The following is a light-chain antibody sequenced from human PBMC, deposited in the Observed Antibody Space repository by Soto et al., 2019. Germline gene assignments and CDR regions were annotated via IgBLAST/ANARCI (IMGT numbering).Light chain of an antibody. CDR2: DAS. J-gene: IGKJ1*01. V-gene: IGKV1-9*01. CDR3: QQYETFSGT. CDR1: QDVSDF. Sequence: DIHLTQSPSILSASVGDRVTLTCRASQDVSDFLAWDQHAPGKAPKLLIYDASALPRGVPSRFSGSGSGTKFTLTIASLQPEDFATYYCQQYETFSGTFGPGTKVDIK.